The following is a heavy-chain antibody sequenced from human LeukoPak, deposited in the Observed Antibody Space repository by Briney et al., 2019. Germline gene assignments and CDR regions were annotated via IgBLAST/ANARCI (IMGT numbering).Heavy chain of an antibody. CDR2: INPNSGGT. V-gene: IGHV1-2*02. J-gene: IGHJ4*02. Sequence: ASVKVSCKASGYTFTDYYMHWVRQAPGQGLEWMGWINPNSGGTNYAQKFQGRVTMTRDTSISTAYMELSRLRSDDTAVYYCARDRNWNYVFDYWGQGTLVTVSS. CDR1: GYTFTDYY. D-gene: IGHD1-7*01. CDR3: ARDRNWNYVFDY.